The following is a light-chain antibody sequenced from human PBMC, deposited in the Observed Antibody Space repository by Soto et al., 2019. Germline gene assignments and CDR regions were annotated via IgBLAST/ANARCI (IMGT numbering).Light chain of an antibody. Sequence: VVLTQSPATLSLSPGERATLSCRASDTVNIYLAWYQQKPGQAPRLLIYDASNRATGIPARFSGSGSGTDFTLTISSLEPEDSAIYYCQQRYNWPPLTFGKGTRLEIK. J-gene: IGKJ5*01. CDR2: DAS. CDR1: DTVNIY. V-gene: IGKV3-11*01. CDR3: QQRYNWPPLT.